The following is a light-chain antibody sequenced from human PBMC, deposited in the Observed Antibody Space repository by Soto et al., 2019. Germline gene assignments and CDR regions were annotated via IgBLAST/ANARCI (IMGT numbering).Light chain of an antibody. J-gene: IGKJ1*01. Sequence: DIQMTQSPSXLSGSVGDXVTXXCRASXTIXXWLAWYQQKPGKAPKLLIYKASTLKSGVPSRFSGSGSGTEFTLTISSLQPDDFATYYCQHYNSYSEAFGQGTKVELK. V-gene: IGKV1-5*03. CDR2: KAS. CDR3: QHYNSYSEA. CDR1: XTIXXW.